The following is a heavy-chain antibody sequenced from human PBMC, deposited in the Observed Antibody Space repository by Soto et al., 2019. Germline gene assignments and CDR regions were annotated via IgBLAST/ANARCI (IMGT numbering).Heavy chain of an antibody. J-gene: IGHJ4*02. V-gene: IGHV3-23*01. CDR3: AKNQERELPRVIDF. CDR2: MSGSSSTT. CDR1: GLTFSNYA. D-gene: IGHD1-7*01. Sequence: LRLSCATSGLTFSNYAMSWVRQAPGGGLEWVSSMSGSSSTTYYADSVRGRFTISRDRSKNTLYLQMNSLRAEDTALYYCAKNQERELPRVIDFWGQGTLVTVSS.